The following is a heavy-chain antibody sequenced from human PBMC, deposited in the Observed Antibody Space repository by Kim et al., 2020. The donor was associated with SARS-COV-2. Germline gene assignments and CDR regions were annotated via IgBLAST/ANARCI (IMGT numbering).Heavy chain of an antibody. V-gene: IGHV4-59*13. Sequence: SETLSLTCTVSGGSISSYYWSWIRQPPGKGLEWIGYIYYSGSTNYNPSLKSRVTISVDTSKNQFSLQLSSVTAADTAVYYCARALEYYDFWSGYPNLFDPWGQGTLVTVSS. CDR2: IYYSGST. CDR1: GGSISSYY. J-gene: IGHJ5*02. CDR3: ARALEYYDFWSGYPNLFDP. D-gene: IGHD3-3*01.